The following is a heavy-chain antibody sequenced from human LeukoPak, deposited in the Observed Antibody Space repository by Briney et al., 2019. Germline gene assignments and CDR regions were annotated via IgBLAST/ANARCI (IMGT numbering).Heavy chain of an antibody. CDR1: GFSFSNHG. CDR3: AREATWGQWYFDH. J-gene: IGHJ4*02. CDR2: IASDGGAK. Sequence: PGTSLRLSCVASGFSFSNHGMHWVRQAPGKGLEWVSVIASDGGAKFYADSVKGGFTLSRDNPKNMFFLQMNLLTVEDTAIHYRAREATWGQWYFDHWGQGTTVTVSS. D-gene: IGHD6-19*01. V-gene: IGHV3-30*03.